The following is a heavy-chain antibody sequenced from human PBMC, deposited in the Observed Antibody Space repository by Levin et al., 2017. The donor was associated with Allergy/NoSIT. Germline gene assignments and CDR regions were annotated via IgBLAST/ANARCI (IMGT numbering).Heavy chain of an antibody. CDR1: GGSLSSNNW. D-gene: IGHD6-25*01. J-gene: IGHJ6*02. CDR2: IYHSGST. V-gene: IGHV4-4*02. Sequence: SETLSLTCAVSGGSLSSNNWWNWVRQPPGKGLEWIGEIYHSGSTNYNPSLKSRVTMSVDKSKNQFSLKLSSVTAADTAVYYCARESPSAGGMDVWGQGTTVTVSS. CDR3: ARESPSAGGMDV.